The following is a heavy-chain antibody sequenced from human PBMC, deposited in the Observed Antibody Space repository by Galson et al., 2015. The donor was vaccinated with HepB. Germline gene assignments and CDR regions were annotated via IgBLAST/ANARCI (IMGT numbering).Heavy chain of an antibody. CDR1: GGTLDYYP. D-gene: IGHD6-19*01. CDR3: ARVRSGGGLPVAGSLDV. J-gene: IGHJ6*02. Sequence: SVKVSCKASGGTLDYYPISWVRQAPGQGFEWMGRIVPIMDKTNYAQTFHDRVTITVDRSANTAYMELKSLRFEDTAVYFCARVRSGGGLPVAGSLDVWGQGTTVIVSS. V-gene: IGHV1-69*04. CDR2: IVPIMDKT.